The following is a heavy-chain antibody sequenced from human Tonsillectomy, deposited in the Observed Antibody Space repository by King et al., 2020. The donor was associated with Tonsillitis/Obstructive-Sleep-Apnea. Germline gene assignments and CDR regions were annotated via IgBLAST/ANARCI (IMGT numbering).Heavy chain of an antibody. Sequence: VQLVESGGGLVQPGGSLRLSCAASGFTFSSYCMSWVRQAPGKGLEWVANIKQDGSEKYYVDSVKGRFTISRDNAKNSLYLQMNSLRAEDTAVYYCARDYLVVVIRPPGFAFHIWGQGTMVTVSS. CDR3: ARDYLVVVIRPPGFAFHI. V-gene: IGHV3-7*03. J-gene: IGHJ3*02. CDR1: GFTFSSYC. CDR2: IKQDGSEK. D-gene: IGHD3-22*01.